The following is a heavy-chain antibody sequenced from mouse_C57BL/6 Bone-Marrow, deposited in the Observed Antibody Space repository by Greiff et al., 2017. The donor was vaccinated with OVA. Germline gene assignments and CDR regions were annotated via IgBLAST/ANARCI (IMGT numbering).Heavy chain of an antibody. V-gene: IGHV1-63*01. J-gene: IGHJ2*01. CDR1: GYTFTNYW. D-gene: IGHD1-1*01. CDR2: IYPGGGYT. Sequence: VKVVESGAELVRPGTSVKMSCKASGYTFTNYWIGWAKQRPGHGLEWIGDIYPGGGYTNYNEKFKGKATLTADKSSSTAYMQFSSLTSEDSAIYYCERRLITTVVAYFDYWGQGTTLTVSS. CDR3: ERRLITTVVAYFDY.